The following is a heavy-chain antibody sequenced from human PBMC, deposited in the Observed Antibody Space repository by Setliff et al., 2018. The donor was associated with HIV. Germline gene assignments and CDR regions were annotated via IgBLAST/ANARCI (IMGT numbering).Heavy chain of an antibody. CDR2: INHSGST. V-gene: IGHV4-34*01. CDR1: GGSFSGYY. D-gene: IGHD6-13*01. J-gene: IGHJ5*02. CDR3: ARVFRPSSSWYYNYFDP. Sequence: SETLSLPCAVYGGSFSGYYWSWIRQAPGKGLEWIGEINHSGSTNYNPSLKSRVTISVDTSKNQFSLNLNSVTAADTAVYHCARVFRPSSSWYYNYFDPWGQGTLVTVSS.